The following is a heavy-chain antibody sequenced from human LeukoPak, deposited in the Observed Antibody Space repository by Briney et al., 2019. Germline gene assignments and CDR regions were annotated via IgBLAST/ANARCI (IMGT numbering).Heavy chain of an antibody. D-gene: IGHD6-6*01. CDR2: FSSSSGYI. Sequence: GGSLRLSCAASGFTFSGYRMNWVRQAPGKGLEWVSSFSSSSGYIFYADSVKGRFTISRDNAKNPLYLQMNSLRAEDTAVYYCARSFPYSSSAVDYWGQGTLVTVSS. J-gene: IGHJ4*02. CDR3: ARSFPYSSSAVDY. CDR1: GFTFSGYR. V-gene: IGHV3-21*01.